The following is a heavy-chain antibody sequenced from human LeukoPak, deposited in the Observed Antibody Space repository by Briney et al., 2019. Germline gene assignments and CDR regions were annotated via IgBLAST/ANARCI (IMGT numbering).Heavy chain of an antibody. J-gene: IGHJ4*02. V-gene: IGHV3-11*04. CDR3: ARSKYCSSTSCYEGYFDY. Sequence: GSLRLSCAVSGFTFSVYSMSWARQAPGKGLEWVSYISSSGSTIYYADSVKGRFTISRDNAKNSLYLQMNSLRAEDTAVYYCARSKYCSSTSCYEGYFDYWGQGTLVTVSS. D-gene: IGHD2-2*01. CDR1: GFTFSVYS. CDR2: ISSSGSTI.